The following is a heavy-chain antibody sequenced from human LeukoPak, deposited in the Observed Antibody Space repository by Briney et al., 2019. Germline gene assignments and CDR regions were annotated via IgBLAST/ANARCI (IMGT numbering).Heavy chain of an antibody. J-gene: IGHJ4*02. CDR1: GFTFSSYA. CDR3: AKKPDYDFWSGYENYFDY. Sequence: GGSLRLSCAASGFTFSSYAMSWVRQAPGKGLEWVSSISGTGGNTYYTDSVKGRFTISRDNSGNTLYLQMDSLRAEDTAVYYCAKKPDYDFWSGYENYFDYWGQGTLVPVSS. CDR2: ISGTGGNT. V-gene: IGHV3-23*01. D-gene: IGHD3-3*01.